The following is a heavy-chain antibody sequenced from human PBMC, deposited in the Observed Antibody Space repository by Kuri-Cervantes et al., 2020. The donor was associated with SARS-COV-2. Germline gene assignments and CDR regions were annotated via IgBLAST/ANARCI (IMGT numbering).Heavy chain of an antibody. CDR3: ARDGWGSSFDY. J-gene: IGHJ4*02. V-gene: IGHV3-7*01. Sequence: GESLKISCAASGFTFDDYGMSWVRQAPGKGLEWVANIKQDGSEKYYVDSVKGRFTISRDNAKNSLYLQMNSLRAEDTAVYYCARDGWGSSFDYWGQGTLVTVSS. CDR1: GFTFDDYG. D-gene: IGHD7-27*01. CDR2: IKQDGSEK.